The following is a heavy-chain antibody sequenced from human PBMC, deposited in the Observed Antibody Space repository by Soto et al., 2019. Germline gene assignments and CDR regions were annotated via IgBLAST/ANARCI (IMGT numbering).Heavy chain of an antibody. J-gene: IGHJ4*02. Sequence: PSETLSLTCTVSGGSISSGDYYWSWIRQPPGKGLEWIGYIYYSGSTYYNPSLKSRVTISVDTSKNQFSLKLSSVTAADTAVYYCARDLGYDFWSGYPAYFDYWGQGTLVTVSS. D-gene: IGHD3-3*01. CDR2: IYYSGST. CDR3: ARDLGYDFWSGYPAYFDY. V-gene: IGHV4-30-4*01. CDR1: GGSISSGDYY.